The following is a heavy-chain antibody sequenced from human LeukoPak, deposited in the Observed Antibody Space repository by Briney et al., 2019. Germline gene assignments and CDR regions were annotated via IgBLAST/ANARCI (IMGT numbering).Heavy chain of an antibody. V-gene: IGHV3-49*04. D-gene: IGHD2-15*01. CDR2: IRSKAYGGTT. CDR3: TRWSFDY. J-gene: IGHJ4*02. Sequence: PGGSLRLSCTASGFTFGDYAMSWVRQAPGKGLEWVGFIRSKAYGGTTEYAASVKGRFTIPRDDSKSIAYLQMNSLKTEDTAVYYCTRWSFDYWGQGTLVTVSS. CDR1: GFTFGDYA.